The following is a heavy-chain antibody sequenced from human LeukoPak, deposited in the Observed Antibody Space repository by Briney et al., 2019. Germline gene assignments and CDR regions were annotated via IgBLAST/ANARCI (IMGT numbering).Heavy chain of an antibody. D-gene: IGHD3-22*01. J-gene: IGHJ4*02. Sequence: GGSLRLSCAASGFTFSSYWMSWVRQAPGKGLEWVANIKQDGSEKYYVDSVKGRFTISRDNAKNSLYLQMNSLRAEDTAVYYCARDPVFDCDSSGYYSRFDYWGQGTLVTVSS. CDR2: IKQDGSEK. CDR1: GFTFSSYW. CDR3: ARDPVFDCDSSGYYSRFDY. V-gene: IGHV3-7*01.